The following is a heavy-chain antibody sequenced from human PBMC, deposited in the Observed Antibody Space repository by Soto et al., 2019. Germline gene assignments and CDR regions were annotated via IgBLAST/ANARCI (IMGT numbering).Heavy chain of an antibody. CDR3: AREGRYQYYYDSSGYYNGAFDI. V-gene: IGHV1-18*01. CDR1: GYTFTSYG. J-gene: IGHJ3*02. Sequence: ASVKVSCKASGYTFTSYGISWVRQAPGQGLEWMGWISAYNGNTNYAQKLQGRVTMTTDTSTSTAYMELRSLRSDDTAVYYCAREGRYQYYYDSSGYYNGAFDIWGQGTMVTVSS. CDR2: ISAYNGNT. D-gene: IGHD3-22*01.